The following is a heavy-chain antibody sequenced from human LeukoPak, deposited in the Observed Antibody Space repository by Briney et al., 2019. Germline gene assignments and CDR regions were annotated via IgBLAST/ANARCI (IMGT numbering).Heavy chain of an antibody. D-gene: IGHD5-12*01. V-gene: IGHV1-69*02. Sequence: SVKVSCKASGGTFSSYTTSWVRQAPGQGLEWMGRIIPILGIANYAQKFQGRVTITADKSTSTAYMELSSLRSEDTAVYYCARGGGGYMIFDYWGQGTLVTVSS. CDR1: GGTFSSYT. J-gene: IGHJ4*02. CDR2: IIPILGIA. CDR3: ARGGGGYMIFDY.